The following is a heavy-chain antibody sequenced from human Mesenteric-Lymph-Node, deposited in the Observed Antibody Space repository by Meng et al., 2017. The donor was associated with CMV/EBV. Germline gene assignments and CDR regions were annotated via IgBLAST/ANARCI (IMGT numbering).Heavy chain of an antibody. CDR3: ARHIVVAGYYYGMDV. CDR2: IKSGGAT. Sequence: GGSLRLSCAASGFSFSSYLSWVRQAPGKGLEWVSIIKSGGATDYADSVKGRFTISRDNSKNALSLQMSSLRAEDTAVYYCARHIVVAGYYYGMDVWGQGTTVTVSS. J-gene: IGHJ6*02. D-gene: IGHD2-2*01. CDR1: GFSFSSY. V-gene: IGHV3-66*02.